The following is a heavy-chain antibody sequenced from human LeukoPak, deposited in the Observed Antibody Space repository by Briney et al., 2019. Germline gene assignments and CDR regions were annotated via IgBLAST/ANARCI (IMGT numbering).Heavy chain of an antibody. J-gene: IGHJ4*02. CDR2: INHSGST. CDR1: GGSFSGYY. CDR3: ARVSSPEGVNFDY. D-gene: IGHD3-16*01. Sequence: PSETLSLTCAVYGGSFSGYYWSWIRQPPGKGLEWVGEINHSGSTNYNPSLKSRVTISVDTSKNQFSLKLSSVTAADTAVYYCARVSSPEGVNFDYWGEGTLVTVSS. V-gene: IGHV4-34*01.